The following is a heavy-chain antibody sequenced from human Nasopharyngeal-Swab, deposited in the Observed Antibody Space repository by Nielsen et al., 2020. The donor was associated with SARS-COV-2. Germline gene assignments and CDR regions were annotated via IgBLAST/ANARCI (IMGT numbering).Heavy chain of an antibody. CDR3: ARGQESYSSSWLNWYFDL. V-gene: IGHV3-13*04. D-gene: IGHD6-13*01. J-gene: IGHJ2*01. CDR2: IGTAGDT. CDR1: GFTFSSYD. Sequence: GESLKISCAASGFTFSSYDLHWVRQTAGKGLEWVSAIGTAGDTYYVDSMKGRSTISRENAKNSLYLQMHSLRAGDTAVYYCARGQESYSSSWLNWYFDLWGRGTLVTVSS.